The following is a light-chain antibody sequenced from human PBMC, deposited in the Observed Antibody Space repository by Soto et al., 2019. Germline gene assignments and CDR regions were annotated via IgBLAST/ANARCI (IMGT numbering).Light chain of an antibody. CDR3: SSYTSSSTLRV. V-gene: IGLV2-14*01. CDR2: DVS. CDR1: SSDVAGYNY. J-gene: IGLJ1*01. Sequence: QSALTQPASVSGSPGQSMTISCTGTSSDVAGYNYVSWYQQHPGKAPKLMIYDVSNRPSGVSNRFSGSKSGDTASLTISGLQADDEADYYCSSYTSSSTLRVFGTGTKLTVL.